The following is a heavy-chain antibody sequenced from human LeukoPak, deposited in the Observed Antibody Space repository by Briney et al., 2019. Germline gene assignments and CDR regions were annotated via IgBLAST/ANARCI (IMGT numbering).Heavy chain of an antibody. D-gene: IGHD6-13*01. CDR3: ARDLGVYSSSWKYYFDY. CDR2: IWYDGSNT. V-gene: IGHV3-33*01. Sequence: GGSLKLSCAASGFTFSSYGMHWVRQAPGKGLEWVTLIWYDGSNTYYADSVKGRFTISRDNSKNTLYLQMNSLRAEDTAVYYCARDLGVYSSSWKYYFDYGGQGTLVTVSS. CDR1: GFTFSSYG. J-gene: IGHJ4*02.